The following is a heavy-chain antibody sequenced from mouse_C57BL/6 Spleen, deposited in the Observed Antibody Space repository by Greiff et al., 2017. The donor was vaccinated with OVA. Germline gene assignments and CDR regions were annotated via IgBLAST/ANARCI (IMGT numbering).Heavy chain of an antibody. V-gene: IGHV1-55*01. D-gene: IGHD2-4*01. Sequence: VQLLQPGAELVKPGASVKMSCKASGYTFTSYWITWVKQSPGQGLEWIGDIYPGSGSTNYTEKFKSKATLTVDTSSSTAYMQLSSLTSEDSAVYYCARDRLRRAMDYWGQGTSVTVSS. CDR3: ARDRLRRAMDY. CDR2: IYPGSGST. CDR1: GYTFTSYW. J-gene: IGHJ4*01.